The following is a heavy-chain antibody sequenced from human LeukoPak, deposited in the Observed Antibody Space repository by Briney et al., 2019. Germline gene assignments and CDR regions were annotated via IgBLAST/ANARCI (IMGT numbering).Heavy chain of an antibody. CDR3: ARVKEKSSWYASGGWFDP. CDR1: GFTVSSNY. D-gene: IGHD6-13*01. J-gene: IGHJ5*02. CDR2: IYSGGST. V-gene: IGHV3-53*01. Sequence: PGGSLRLSCAASGFTVSSNYMSWVRQAPGKGLEWVSVIYSGGSTYYADSVKGRFTISRDNSKNTLYLQMNSLRAEDTAVYYCARVKEKSSWYASGGWFDPWGQGTLVTVSS.